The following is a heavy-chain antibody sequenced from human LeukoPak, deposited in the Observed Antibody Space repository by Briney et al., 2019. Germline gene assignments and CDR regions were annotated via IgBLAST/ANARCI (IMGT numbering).Heavy chain of an antibody. CDR2: IYHSGTT. Sequence: SETLSLTCTVSGGSISSYYWGWIRQPPGKGLEWIGYIYHSGTTHYNPSLKSRVTISVDMSKNQFSLKLSSVTAADTAVYYCARNSNYRFDDWGQGTLVTVSS. CDR1: GGSISSYY. V-gene: IGHV4-59*08. CDR3: ARNSNYRFDD. J-gene: IGHJ4*02. D-gene: IGHD4-11*01.